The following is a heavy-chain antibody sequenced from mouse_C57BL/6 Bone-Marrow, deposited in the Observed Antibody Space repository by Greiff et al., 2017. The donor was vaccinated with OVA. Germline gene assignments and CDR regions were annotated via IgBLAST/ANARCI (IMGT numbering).Heavy chain of an antibody. D-gene: IGHD2-3*01. CDR3: ARKVTTQRHCDY. J-gene: IGHJ2*01. Sequence: VQLQQPGAELVRPGSSVKLSCKASGYTFTSYWMHWVKQRPIQGLEWIGNIDPSDSESHYNQKFKDKATLTVDKSSSPAYMQLSSLPSEDSAVYYWARKVTTQRHCDYWGQGTTRTVSS. V-gene: IGHV1-52*01. CDR1: GYTFTSYW. CDR2: IDPSDSES.